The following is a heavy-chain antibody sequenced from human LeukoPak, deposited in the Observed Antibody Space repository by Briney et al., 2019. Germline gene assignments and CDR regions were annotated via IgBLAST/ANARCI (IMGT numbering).Heavy chain of an antibody. CDR2: IIPIFGTA. V-gene: IGHV1-69*13. D-gene: IGHD3-10*01. CDR1: GGTFSSYA. CDR3: ARGTMVRGVILAKYYYYYMDV. J-gene: IGHJ6*03. Sequence: SVNVSCKASGGTFSSYAISWVRQAPGQGLEWMGGIIPIFGTANYAQKFQGRVTITADESTSTAYMELSSLRSEDTAVYYCARGTMVRGVILAKYYYYYMDVWGKGTTVTISS.